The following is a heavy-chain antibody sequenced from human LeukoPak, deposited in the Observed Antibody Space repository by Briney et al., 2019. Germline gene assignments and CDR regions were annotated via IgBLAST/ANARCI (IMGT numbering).Heavy chain of an antibody. CDR3: AKDRVFELWFEEASPYYFDY. CDR2: IKEDGSEK. V-gene: IGHV3-7*01. Sequence: GGSLRLSCAASEFTLRNYWMSWVRQAPGKGLEWVATIKEDGSEKYYVDSVKGRFTISRENAKNSLYLQMNSLRAEDTAVYYCAKDRVFELWFEEASPYYFDYWGQGTLVTVSS. J-gene: IGHJ4*02. CDR1: EFTLRNYW. D-gene: IGHD3-10*01.